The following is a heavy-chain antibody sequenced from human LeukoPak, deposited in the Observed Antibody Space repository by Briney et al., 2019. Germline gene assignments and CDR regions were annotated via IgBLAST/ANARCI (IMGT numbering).Heavy chain of an antibody. CDR3: ASGQFWSGYYYDY. Sequence: GGSLRLSCAASGFTFSNFWMHWVRQAPEKGLVWVSRIHSDGSSTSYADSVKGRFTISRDNAKNTLYLQMNSLRAEDTAAYYCASGQFWSGYYYDYWGQGTLVTVSS. CDR2: IHSDGSST. CDR1: GFTFSNFW. J-gene: IGHJ4*02. D-gene: IGHD3-3*01. V-gene: IGHV3-74*01.